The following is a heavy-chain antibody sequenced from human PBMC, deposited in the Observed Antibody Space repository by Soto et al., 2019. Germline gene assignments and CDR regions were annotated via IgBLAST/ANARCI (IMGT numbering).Heavy chain of an antibody. D-gene: IGHD3-22*01. V-gene: IGHV1-46*01. CDR2: INPSGGST. Sequence: ASVKVSCKASGYTFTSYYMHWVRQAPGQGLEWMGIINPSGGSTTYAQKFQGRVTMTRDTSTSAVYMELSSLISEDTAVYYCARDDSSGYYAFEYWGQGTLVTVSS. J-gene: IGHJ4*02. CDR1: GYTFTSYY. CDR3: ARDDSSGYYAFEY.